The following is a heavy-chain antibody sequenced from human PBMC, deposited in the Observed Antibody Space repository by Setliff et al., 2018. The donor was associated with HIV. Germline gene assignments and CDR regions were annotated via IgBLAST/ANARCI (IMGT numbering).Heavy chain of an antibody. Sequence: SVKVSCKASGGTFSSYAISWVRQAPGQGLEWMGGIIPIFGTTDYAQKFQGRVTITADESTSTAYVEVSSLRSEDTAVYFCAIGFGRSTWTYYYYYMDVWGKGTTVTVSS. CDR3: AIGFGRSTWTYYYYYMDV. J-gene: IGHJ6*03. CDR1: GGTFSSYA. D-gene: IGHD6-13*01. V-gene: IGHV1-69*13. CDR2: IIPIFGTT.